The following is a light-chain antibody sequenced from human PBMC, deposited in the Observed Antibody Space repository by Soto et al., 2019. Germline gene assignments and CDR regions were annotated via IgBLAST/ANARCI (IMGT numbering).Light chain of an antibody. J-gene: IGKJ2*01. CDR2: GAS. Sequence: EIVMTQSPASLSVSPGDGATLSCRASQSVASNVAWYQQKPGQGPRLLIHGASTRAVGVPARFSDSGSGTDFTLTIDSLQSEDFAVYYCQQYHNWPPQYTFGQGTKLQIK. CDR1: QSVASN. V-gene: IGKV3-15*01. CDR3: QQYHNWPPQYT.